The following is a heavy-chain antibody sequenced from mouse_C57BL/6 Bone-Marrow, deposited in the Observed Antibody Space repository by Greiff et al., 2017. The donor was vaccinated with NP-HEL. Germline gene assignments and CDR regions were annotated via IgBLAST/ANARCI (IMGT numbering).Heavy chain of an antibody. V-gene: IGHV1-18*01. CDR3: ERRGANYGSSFFAY. J-gene: IGHJ2*01. CDR1: GYTFTDYN. CDR2: INPNNGGT. D-gene: IGHD1-1*01. Sequence: VQLQQSGPELVKPGASVKIPCKASGYTFTDYNMDWVKQSHGKSLEWIGDINPNNGGTIYNQKFKGKATLTVDKSSSTAYMGLRSLTSEETAVYYGERRGANYGSSFFAYWGEGTTLTGSS.